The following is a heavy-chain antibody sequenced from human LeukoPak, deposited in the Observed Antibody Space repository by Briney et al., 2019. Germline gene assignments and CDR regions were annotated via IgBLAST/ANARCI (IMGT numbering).Heavy chain of an antibody. J-gene: IGHJ4*02. CDR2: ISWNSGSI. V-gene: IGHV3-9*01. Sequence: PGRSLRLSCAASGFTFDDYAMHWVRQAPGKGLEWVSGISWNSGSIGYADSVKGRFTISRDNAKNSLYLQMNSLRAEDTALYYCAKGGKYYDDSSGPSNYWGQGTLVTVSS. CDR3: AKGGKYYDDSSGPSNY. CDR1: GFTFDDYA. D-gene: IGHD3-22*01.